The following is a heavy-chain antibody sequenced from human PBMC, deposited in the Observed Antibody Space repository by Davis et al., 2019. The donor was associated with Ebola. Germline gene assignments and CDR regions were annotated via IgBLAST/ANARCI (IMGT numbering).Heavy chain of an antibody. Sequence: GESLKISCKGSGYSFTSYWIGWVRQMPGKGLEWMGIIYPGDSDTRYIPSFQGQVTISADKSISTAYLQWSSLKASDTAMYYCARHLLVFHCSSTSCPVQNYGMDVWGQGTTVTVSS. CDR1: GYSFTSYW. CDR3: ARHLLVFHCSSTSCPVQNYGMDV. CDR2: IYPGDSDT. V-gene: IGHV5-51*01. D-gene: IGHD2-2*01. J-gene: IGHJ6*02.